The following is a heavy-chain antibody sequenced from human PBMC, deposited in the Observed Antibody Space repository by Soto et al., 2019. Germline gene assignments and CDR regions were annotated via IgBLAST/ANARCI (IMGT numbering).Heavy chain of an antibody. CDR2: IYYSGST. J-gene: IGHJ6*03. D-gene: IGHD4-4*01. V-gene: IGHV4-59*01. CDR1: GGSISSYY. CDR3: ARCRYDYSNRCYIDV. Sequence: PSETLSLTCTVSGGSISSYYWSWIRQPPGKGLEWIGYIYYSGSTNYNPSLKSRVTISVDTSKNQFSLKLSSVTAADTAVYYCARCRYDYSNRCYIDVWGKGTTVTVSS.